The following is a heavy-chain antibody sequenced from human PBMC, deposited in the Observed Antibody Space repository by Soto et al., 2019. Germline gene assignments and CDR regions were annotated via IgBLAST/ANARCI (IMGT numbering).Heavy chain of an antibody. D-gene: IGHD4-17*01. CDR1: GGSISSYY. CDR2: IYYSGST. CDR3: ARHGDYGDYGDY. Sequence: SETLSLTCTVSGGSISSYYWSWIRQPPGKGLEWIGYIYYSGSTNYSPSLKSRVTISVDTSKNQFSLKLSSVTAADTAVYYCARHGDYGDYGDYWGQGTLVTVSS. J-gene: IGHJ4*02. V-gene: IGHV4-59*08.